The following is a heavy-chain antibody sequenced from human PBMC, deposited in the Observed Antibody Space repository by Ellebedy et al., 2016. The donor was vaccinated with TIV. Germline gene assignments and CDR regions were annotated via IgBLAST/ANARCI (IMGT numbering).Heavy chain of an antibody. J-gene: IGHJ3*02. V-gene: IGHV5-51*01. D-gene: IGHD4-17*01. CDR3: ARQPTVTTIAVDI. Sequence: GESLKISXKGSGYSFTSYWIGWVRQMPGKGLEWMGIIYPGDSDTRYSPSFQGQVTISADKSISTAYLQWSSLKASDTAMYYCARQPTVTTIAVDIWGQGTMVTVSS. CDR1: GYSFTSYW. CDR2: IYPGDSDT.